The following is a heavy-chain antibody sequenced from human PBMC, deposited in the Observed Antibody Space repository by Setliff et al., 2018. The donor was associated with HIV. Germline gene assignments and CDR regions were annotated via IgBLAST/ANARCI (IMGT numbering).Heavy chain of an antibody. CDR2: INPNSGGT. D-gene: IGHD3-16*01. Sequence: ASVKVSCKASGYTFTGYYMHWVRQAPGQGLEWMGWINPNSGGTNYAQKFQGRVTMTRDTSISTAYMELSRLRSDDTAVYYCANPPLKGHLGVGFDYWGQGTQVTVS. CDR1: GYTFTGYY. V-gene: IGHV1-2*02. J-gene: IGHJ4*02. CDR3: ANPPLKGHLGVGFDY.